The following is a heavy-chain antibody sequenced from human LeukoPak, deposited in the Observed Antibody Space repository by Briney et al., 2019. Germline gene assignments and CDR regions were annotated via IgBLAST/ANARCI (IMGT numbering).Heavy chain of an antibody. D-gene: IGHD3-22*01. CDR2: ISAYNGNT. CDR1: GYRFTSFG. J-gene: IGHJ4*02. V-gene: IGHV1-18*01. Sequence: ASVKVSCKASGYRFTSFGISWVRQAPGQGLEWMGWISAYNGNTNYAQKLQGRVTMTTDTSTSTAYMELRSLRSDDTAVYYCARDIASGGYYSIPFDYWGQGTLVTVSS. CDR3: ARDIASGGYYSIPFDY.